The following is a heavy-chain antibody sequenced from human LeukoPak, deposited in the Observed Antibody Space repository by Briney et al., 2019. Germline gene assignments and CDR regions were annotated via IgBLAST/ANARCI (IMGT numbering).Heavy chain of an antibody. CDR2: IYYSGST. CDR1: GGSISSYY. V-gene: IGHV4-59*08. J-gene: IGHJ4*02. D-gene: IGHD4/OR15-4a*01. Sequence: PSETLSITCTVSGGSISSYYWSWIRQPPGKGLEWIGYIYYSGSTNYNPSLKSRVAISVDRSKNQFSLKVNSVTAADTAVYYCARSRVYGGSFDYWGQGTLGTVSS. CDR3: ARSRVYGGSFDY.